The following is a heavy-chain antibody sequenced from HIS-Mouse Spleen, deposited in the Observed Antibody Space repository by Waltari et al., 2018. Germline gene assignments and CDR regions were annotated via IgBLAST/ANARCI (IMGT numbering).Heavy chain of an antibody. D-gene: IGHD6-19*01. Sequence: QVTLRESGPALVKPTQTLTLTCTFSGFSPSTSEICVSWIRQPPGKALEWLARIDWDDDKYYSTSLKTRLTISKDTSKNQVVLTMTNMDPVETATYYCARIAEGYSSGWYAFDYWGQGTLVTVSS. CDR3: ARIAEGYSSGWYAFDY. V-gene: IGHV2-70*15. CDR1: GFSPSTSEIC. CDR2: IDWDDDK. J-gene: IGHJ4*02.